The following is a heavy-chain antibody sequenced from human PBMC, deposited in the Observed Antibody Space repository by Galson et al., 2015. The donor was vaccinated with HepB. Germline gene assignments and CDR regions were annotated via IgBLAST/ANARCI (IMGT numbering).Heavy chain of an antibody. J-gene: IGHJ4*02. CDR3: ARVEAGGYYYVDH. D-gene: IGHD2-21*02. CDR2: INTNTGSP. CDR1: GYTFNRYA. V-gene: IGHV7-4-1*02. Sequence: SVKVSCKASGYTFNRYAINWVRQAPGQGLEWMGWINTNTGSPTYAQGFTGRFVFSVDTSVSTAYLQITSLKAEDSAVYYCARVEAGGYYYVDHRGQGTLVTVSS.